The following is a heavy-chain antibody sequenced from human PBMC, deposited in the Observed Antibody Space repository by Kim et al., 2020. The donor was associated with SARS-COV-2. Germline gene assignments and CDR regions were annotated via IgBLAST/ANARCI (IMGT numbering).Heavy chain of an antibody. CDR3: ASLKGIAGYDY. Sequence: GGSLRLSCAASGFTFSSYAMHWVRQAPGKGLEWVAVISYDGSNKYYADSVKGRFTISRDNSKNTLYLQMNSLRAEDTAVYYCASLKGIAGYDYWGQGTLVTVSS. V-gene: IGHV3-30*04. CDR1: GFTFSSYA. CDR2: ISYDGSNK. D-gene: IGHD6-13*01. J-gene: IGHJ4*02.